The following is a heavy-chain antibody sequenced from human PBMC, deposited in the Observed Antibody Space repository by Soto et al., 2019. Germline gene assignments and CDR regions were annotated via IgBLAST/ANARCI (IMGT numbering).Heavy chain of an antibody. CDR3: ARETGYGSGSYFRFDS. Sequence: QVQLQESGPGLVTPSQTLSLTCSVSGGSISSGGSYWSWIRQHPGKGLEWIGYISYSGSTHYNPSFNSRLSTSVNTTKNQVSKKLSCVSAPDTAVYYCARETGYGSGSYFRFDSWGQGTLVTVSS. J-gene: IGHJ5*01. V-gene: IGHV4-31*03. D-gene: IGHD3-10*01. CDR1: GGSISSGGSY. CDR2: ISYSGST.